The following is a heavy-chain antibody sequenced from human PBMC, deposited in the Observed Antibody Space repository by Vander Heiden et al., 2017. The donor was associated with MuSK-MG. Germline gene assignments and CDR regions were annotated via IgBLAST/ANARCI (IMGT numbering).Heavy chain of an antibody. CDR1: GLTFSGYG. V-gene: IGHV3-33*01. CDR3: AREFAAAGTKGGFDY. Sequence: QVQLVESGGGVVQPGRSLRPSCAASGLTFSGYGMHWVRQAPGKGLEWVAVIWYDGSNKYYADSVKGRFTISRDNSKNTLYLQMNSLRAEDTAVYYCAREFAAAGTKGGFDYWGQGTLVTVSS. CDR2: IWYDGSNK. J-gene: IGHJ4*02. D-gene: IGHD6-13*01.